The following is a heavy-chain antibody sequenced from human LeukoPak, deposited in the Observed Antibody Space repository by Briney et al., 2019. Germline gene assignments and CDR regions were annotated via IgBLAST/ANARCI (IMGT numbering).Heavy chain of an antibody. CDR3: ARSQSTRLRTVDF. Sequence: SQTLSLTCIVSAGSISSYYWTWIRQPPGKGREWNGYIYYIGRTASNPSLKSQFTMSVDTSKTQFSLKLSSVTAADSAVYYCARSQSTRLRTVDFWGQGTLVTVSS. V-gene: IGHV4-59*01. CDR2: IYYIGRT. CDR1: AGSISSYY. J-gene: IGHJ4*02. D-gene: IGHD5/OR15-5a*01.